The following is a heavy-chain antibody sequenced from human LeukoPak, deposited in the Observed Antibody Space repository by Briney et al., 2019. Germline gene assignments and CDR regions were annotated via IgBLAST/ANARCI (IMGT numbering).Heavy chain of an antibody. CDR1: GFTFSSYA. D-gene: IGHD2-15*01. V-gene: IGHV3-15*01. Sequence: GGSLRLSCAASGFTFSSYAMSWVRQAPGKGLEWVGRIKSKIDGGTIDYAAPVKGRFTISRDDSRNTLYLQMNSLKTEDTVVYYCTTRRQDGWWGQGTLVTVSS. CDR3: TTRRQDGW. CDR2: IKSKIDGGTI. J-gene: IGHJ4*02.